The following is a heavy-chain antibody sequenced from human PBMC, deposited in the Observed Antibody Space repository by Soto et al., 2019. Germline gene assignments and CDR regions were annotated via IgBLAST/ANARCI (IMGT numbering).Heavy chain of an antibody. CDR1: GGSISSYY. V-gene: IGHV4-59*01. J-gene: IGHJ6*02. D-gene: IGHD3-3*01. CDR2: IYYSGST. CDR3: AGGVAYDFWSGYYYYYYGMDV. Sequence: SETLSLTCTVPGGSISSYYWSWIRQPPGKGLEWIGYIYYSGSTNYNPSLKSRVTISVDTSKNQFSLKLSSVTAADTAVYYCAGGVAYDFWSGYYYYYYGMDVWGQGTTVTVSS.